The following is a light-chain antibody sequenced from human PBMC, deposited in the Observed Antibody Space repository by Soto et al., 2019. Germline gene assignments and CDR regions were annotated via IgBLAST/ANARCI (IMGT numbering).Light chain of an antibody. CDR2: DAS. V-gene: IGKV3-11*01. Sequence: EIVLTQSPATLSLSPGERATLSCRASQSVSSYLAWYQQKPGQAPRLLICDASNRATGIPARFSGSGSGTGFTLTTRSLEPEDFAGYYCQQRSNWPPPLTFGGGTKVELK. CDR3: QQRSNWPPPLT. J-gene: IGKJ4*01. CDR1: QSVSSY.